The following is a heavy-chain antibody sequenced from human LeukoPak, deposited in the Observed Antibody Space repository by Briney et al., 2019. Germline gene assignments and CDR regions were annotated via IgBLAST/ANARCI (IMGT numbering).Heavy chain of an antibody. Sequence: ASVKVSCKASGYTFTGYYMHWVRQAPGQGLEWMGWINPNSGGTSYAQKFQGRVTMTRNTSISIAYMELSSLRSEDTAVYYCARVHGDYPLDYYYYMDVWGKGTTVTVSS. CDR2: INPNSGGT. J-gene: IGHJ6*03. CDR1: GYTFTGYY. V-gene: IGHV1-2*02. CDR3: ARVHGDYPLDYYYYMDV. D-gene: IGHD4-17*01.